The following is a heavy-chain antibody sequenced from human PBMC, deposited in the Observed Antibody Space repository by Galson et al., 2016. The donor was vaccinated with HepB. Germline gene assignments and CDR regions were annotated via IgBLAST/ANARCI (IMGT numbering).Heavy chain of an antibody. CDR1: GFSFRNYD. D-gene: IGHD6-19*01. Sequence: SLRLSCAASGFSFRNYDMHWVRQAPGKGLEWVSTICTAGDTYYQDSVEGRFTVSRESAKDSLYLHMNSLRAGDTAVYFCARGSYSSDWYRSSAYDFGMDVWGKGTPVTVSS. J-gene: IGHJ6*04. CDR2: ICTAGDT. CDR3: ARGSYSSDWYRSSAYDFGMDV. V-gene: IGHV3-13*01.